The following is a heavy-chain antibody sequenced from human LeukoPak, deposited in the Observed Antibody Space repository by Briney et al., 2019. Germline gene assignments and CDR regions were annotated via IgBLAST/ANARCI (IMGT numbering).Heavy chain of an antibody. CDR1: GGTFSSYA. CDR3: AFKLGYCSGGSCSLDV. V-gene: IGHV1-69*05. D-gene: IGHD2-15*01. J-gene: IGHJ6*04. CDR2: IIPIFGTA. Sequence: GSSVEVSCKASGGTFSSYAISWVRQAPGQGLEWMGGIIPIFGTANYAQKFQGRVTITTDESTSTAYMELSSLRSEDTAVYYCAFKLGYCSGGSCSLDVWGKGTTVTVSS.